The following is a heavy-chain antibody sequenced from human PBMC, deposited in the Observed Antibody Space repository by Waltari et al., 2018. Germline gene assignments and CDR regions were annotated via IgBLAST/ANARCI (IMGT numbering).Heavy chain of an antibody. J-gene: IGHJ5*02. CDR3: ARVLTGALNWFDP. D-gene: IGHD7-27*01. Sequence: QVQLVQSGAEVKKPGSSVKVSCKASGGTFSSYAISGVRQAPGQGLEWMGGIIPIFGPANYAQKFQGRVTITADKSPSTAYMELSSLRSEDTAVYYCARVLTGALNWFDPWGQGPLVTVSS. CDR1: GGTFSSYA. V-gene: IGHV1-69*14. CDR2: IIPIFGPA.